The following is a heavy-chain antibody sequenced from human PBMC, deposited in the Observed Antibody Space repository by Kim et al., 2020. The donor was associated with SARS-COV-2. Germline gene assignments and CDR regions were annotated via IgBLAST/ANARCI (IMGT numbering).Heavy chain of an antibody. CDR2: IKQDGSEK. D-gene: IGHD3-16*01. CDR1: GFTFSNYW. V-gene: IGHV3-7*04. CDR3: ARGPARSGTLGC. Sequence: GGSLRLSCAASGFTFSNYWMTWVRQAPGKGLEWVANIKQDGSEKNYVDSVKGRFTISRDNAKNSLYLQMNSLRAEDTAVYYCARGPARSGTLGCWGQGTLVTVSS. J-gene: IGHJ4*02.